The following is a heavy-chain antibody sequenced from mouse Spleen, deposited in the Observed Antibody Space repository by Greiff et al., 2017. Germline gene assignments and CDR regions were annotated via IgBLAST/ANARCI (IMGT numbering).Heavy chain of an antibody. CDR3: AREDYYGSRAWFAY. Sequence: DVQLVESGPELVKPGASVKMSCKASGYTFTDYNMHWVKQSHGKSLEWIGYINPNNGGTSYNQKFKGKATLTVNKSSSTAYMELRSLTSEDSAVYYCAREDYYGSRAWFAYWGQGTLVTVSA. V-gene: IGHV1-22*01. J-gene: IGHJ3*01. CDR2: INPNNGGT. CDR1: GYTFTDYN. D-gene: IGHD1-1*01.